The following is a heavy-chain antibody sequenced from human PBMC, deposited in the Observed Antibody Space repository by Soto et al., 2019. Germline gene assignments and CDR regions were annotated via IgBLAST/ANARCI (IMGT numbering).Heavy chain of an antibody. CDR3: AKDFTPDSRWDIDY. J-gene: IGHJ4*02. D-gene: IGHD1-26*01. CDR2: IYGNGRST. V-gene: IGHV3-23*01. CDR1: GFTFDEFG. Sequence: PGGSLRLSCAASGFTFDEFGMSWVRQVPGKGLEWVSSIYGNGRSTFYSASVKGRFTISRDNSGNTVYLQMSSLRAEDTAIYYCAKDFTPDSRWDIDYWGQGSLVTVSS.